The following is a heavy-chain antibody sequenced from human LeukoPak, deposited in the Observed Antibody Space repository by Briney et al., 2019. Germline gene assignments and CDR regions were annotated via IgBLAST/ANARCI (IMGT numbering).Heavy chain of an antibody. J-gene: IGHJ4*02. CDR1: GYTFTSYG. D-gene: IGHD3-9*01. CDR2: ISAYNGNT. CDR3: ARGDYDILTGYLDY. Sequence: GASVKVSCKASGYTFTSYGISWVRQAPGQGLEWVGWISAYNGNTNYAQKLQGRVTMTTDTSTSTAYMELRSLRSDDTAVYYCARGDYDILTGYLDYWGQGTLVTVSS. V-gene: IGHV1-18*01.